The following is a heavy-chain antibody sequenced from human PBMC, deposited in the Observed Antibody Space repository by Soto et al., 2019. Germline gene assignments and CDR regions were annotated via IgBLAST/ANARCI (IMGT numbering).Heavy chain of an antibody. D-gene: IGHD1-1*01. J-gene: IGHJ6*02. CDR2: VKSKADGETS. V-gene: IGHV3-15*07. CDR1: GFSFSNAW. CDR3: ASGYWSHDYYHAMYV. Sequence: VQLVESGGGLVKPGGSLRLSCAASGFSFSNAWMNWVRQAPGKGLEWVGRVKSKADGETSDYDVSVKDRFTISRDDLKNTLYPQVSSRRIDDTGVYFCASGYWSHDYYHAMYVGGQWTKGTVSS.